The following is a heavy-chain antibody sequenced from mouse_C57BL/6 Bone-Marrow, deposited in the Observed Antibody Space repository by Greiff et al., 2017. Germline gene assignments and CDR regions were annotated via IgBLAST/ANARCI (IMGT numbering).Heavy chain of an antibody. V-gene: IGHV1-26*01. Sequence: EVQLQESGPELVKPGASVKISCKASGYTFTDYYMNWVKQSHGKSLEWIGDINPNNGGTSYNQKFKGKATLTVDKSSSTAYMELRSLTSEDSAVYYCAREDYGIAYWGQGTLVTVSA. CDR1: GYTFTDYY. D-gene: IGHD1-1*02. CDR2: INPNNGGT. CDR3: AREDYGIAY. J-gene: IGHJ3*01.